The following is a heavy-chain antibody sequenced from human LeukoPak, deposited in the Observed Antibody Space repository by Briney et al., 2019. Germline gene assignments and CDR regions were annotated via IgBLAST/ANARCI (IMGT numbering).Heavy chain of an antibody. Sequence: SETLSLTCTVSGGSISSSSYYWGWIRQPPGKGLEWIGSIYYSGSTYYNPSLQSRVTISVDASKNQFSLKLSSVTAADTAVYYCARDLIRGGIDYWGQGTLVTVSS. CDR2: IYYSGST. CDR1: GGSISSSSYY. V-gene: IGHV4-39*02. CDR3: ARDLIRGGIDY. D-gene: IGHD3-10*01. J-gene: IGHJ4*02.